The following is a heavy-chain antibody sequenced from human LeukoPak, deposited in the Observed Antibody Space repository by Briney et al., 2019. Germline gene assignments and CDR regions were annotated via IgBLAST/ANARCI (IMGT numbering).Heavy chain of an antibody. CDR1: GGSINSYY. CDR2: IYYSGST. J-gene: IGHJ6*03. CDR3: ARTTEGGYTYGYFYYYYMDV. D-gene: IGHD5-18*01. Sequence: SETLSLTCTVSGGSINSYYWSWIRQPPGKGLEWIGYIYYSGSTNYNPSLKSRVTIPVDTSKNQFSLKLTSVTAADTAVYYCARTTEGGYTYGYFYYYYMDVWGKGTTVTISS. V-gene: IGHV4-59*01.